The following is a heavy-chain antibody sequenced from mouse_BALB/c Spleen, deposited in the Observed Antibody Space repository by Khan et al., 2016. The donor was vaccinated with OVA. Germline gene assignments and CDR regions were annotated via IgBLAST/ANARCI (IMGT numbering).Heavy chain of an antibody. D-gene: IGHD2-10*01. CDR2: IWSDGST. CDR3: ARQPYYHYYLMDY. CDR1: GFSLTNYG. Sequence: QVQLKQSGPGLVAPSQSLSITCIISGFSLTNYGVHWVRQPPGKGLEWLVVIWSDGSTTYNSALKSRLSISKDNSKSQVFLKLSSLQTDDTAMYYCARQPYYHYYLMDYWGQGTSVTVSS. V-gene: IGHV2-6-1*01. J-gene: IGHJ4*01.